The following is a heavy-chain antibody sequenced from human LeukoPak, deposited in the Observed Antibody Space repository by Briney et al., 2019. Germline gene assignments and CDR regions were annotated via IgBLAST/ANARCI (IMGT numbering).Heavy chain of an antibody. D-gene: IGHD2-2*01. CDR1: GFTFSSYE. Sequence: GGSLRLSCAASGFTFSSYEMNWVRQAPGKGLEWVSYISSSGSTIYYADSVKGRFTISRDNAKNSLYLQMNSLRAEDTAVYYCARDEEMYQLPDYYYYGMDVWGQGTTVTVSS. CDR2: ISSSGSTI. J-gene: IGHJ6*02. V-gene: IGHV3-48*03. CDR3: ARDEEMYQLPDYYYYGMDV.